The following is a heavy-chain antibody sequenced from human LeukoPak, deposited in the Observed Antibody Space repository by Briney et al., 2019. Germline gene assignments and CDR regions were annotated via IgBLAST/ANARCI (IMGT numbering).Heavy chain of an antibody. CDR1: GFTFSSYA. Sequence: GGSLRLSCAASGFTFSSYAMTWVRQAPGKGLEWVSAISGSGSTTYYADSVKGRFTISRDNSKNTLYLQMSSLRAEDTAVYYCTRLGRDGFNFGRYYFERWGQGTLVTVSS. CDR2: ISGSGSTT. CDR3: TRLGRDGFNFGRYYFER. J-gene: IGHJ4*02. V-gene: IGHV3-23*01. D-gene: IGHD5-24*01.